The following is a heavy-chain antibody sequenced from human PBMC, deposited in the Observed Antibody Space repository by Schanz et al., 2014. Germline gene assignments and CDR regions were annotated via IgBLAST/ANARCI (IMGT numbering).Heavy chain of an antibody. J-gene: IGHJ5*01. V-gene: IGHV3-23*04. CDR3: AKTPREYCNYDNCPNWFDS. CDR2: ISASGGTT. D-gene: IGHD2-15*01. Sequence: EVQLAESGGGLVQPGGSLRLSCAASGFTFSSYAMSWVRKAQGRGREWVSAISASGGTTYYADSVKGRFTISRDNSKNTLYLQMNSLRAEDTAVYYCAKTPREYCNYDNCPNWFDSWGQGTLVTASS. CDR1: GFTFSSYA.